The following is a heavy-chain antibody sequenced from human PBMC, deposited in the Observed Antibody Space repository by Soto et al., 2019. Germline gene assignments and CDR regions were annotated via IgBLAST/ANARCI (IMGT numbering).Heavy chain of an antibody. CDR1: GFTFDEYS. J-gene: IGHJ4*02. CDR2: ISWNSGSI. D-gene: IGHD3-22*01. CDR3: AKGLPHYYETTGYYPFDY. V-gene: IGHV3-9*01. Sequence: PGGSLRLSCAASGFTFDEYSMHWVRQAPGKGLEWVSGISWNSGSIGYADSVKGRFTVSRDNAKNSLYLQMNSLRAEDTALYYCAKGLPHYYETTGYYPFDYWGQGTLVTVSS.